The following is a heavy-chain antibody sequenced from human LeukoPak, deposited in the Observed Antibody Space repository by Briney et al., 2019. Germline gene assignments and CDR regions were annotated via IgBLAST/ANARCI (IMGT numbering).Heavy chain of an antibody. Sequence: SETLSLTCTVSGGSISSYYWSWIRQPPGKGLEWIGYIYYSGSTNYNPSLKSRVTISVDTSKNQFSLKLSSVTAADTAVYYCARAVWYCSSTSCYYYFDYWGQGTLVTVSS. CDR1: GGSISSYY. V-gene: IGHV4-59*08. J-gene: IGHJ4*02. CDR2: IYYSGST. CDR3: ARAVWYCSSTSCYYYFDY. D-gene: IGHD2-2*01.